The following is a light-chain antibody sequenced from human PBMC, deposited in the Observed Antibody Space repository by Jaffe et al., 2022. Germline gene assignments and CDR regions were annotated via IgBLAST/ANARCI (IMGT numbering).Light chain of an antibody. CDR1: QAISNS. V-gene: IGKV1-NL1*01. Sequence: DFQVTQSPSSLSASVGDRVTITCRTRQAISNSLAWYQHKPGEAPKLLVSAAARLETGVPSRFTGSGSGTDFTLTISSLQPEDFATYYCQQYYSSLFSFGGGTKVEIK. CDR2: AAA. CDR3: QQYYSSLFS. J-gene: IGKJ4*01.